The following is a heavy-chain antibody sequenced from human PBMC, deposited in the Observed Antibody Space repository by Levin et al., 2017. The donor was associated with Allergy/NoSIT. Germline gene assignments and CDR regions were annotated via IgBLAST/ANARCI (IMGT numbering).Heavy chain of an antibody. J-gene: IGHJ4*02. Sequence: GESLKISCTASGFTFGDYAMSWFRQAPGKGLEWVGFIRSNSYGGTTEYAASVKGTFTISRDDSKSIAYLQMNSLKTEDTAVYYCTRNARRSTIDYWGQGTLVTVSS. CDR3: TRNARRSTIDY. CDR1: GFTFGDYA. CDR2: IRSNSYGGTT. V-gene: IGHV3-49*03. D-gene: IGHD1-1*01.